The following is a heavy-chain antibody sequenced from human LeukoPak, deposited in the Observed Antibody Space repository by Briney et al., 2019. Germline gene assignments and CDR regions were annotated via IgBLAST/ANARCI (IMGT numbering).Heavy chain of an antibody. Sequence: GGSLRLSCAASGFTLSSYAMSWARQAPGKGLEWVANIKPDGTTKFYVDSVKGRFTISRDNALNSLYLQMNSLRAEDTAIYYCARSIPYGTTWYGRSDYWGQGTLVTVSS. CDR3: ARSIPYGTTWYGRSDY. CDR2: IKPDGTTK. D-gene: IGHD6-13*01. CDR1: GFTLSSYA. J-gene: IGHJ4*02. V-gene: IGHV3-7*03.